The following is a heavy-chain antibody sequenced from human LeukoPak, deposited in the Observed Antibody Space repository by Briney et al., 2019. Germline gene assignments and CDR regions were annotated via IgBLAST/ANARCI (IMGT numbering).Heavy chain of an antibody. CDR1: TFTTKDYY. D-gene: IGHD2-15*01. CDR3: VRLRWELLAPYFDH. CDR2: IYHSGST. V-gene: IGHV4-59*12. J-gene: IGHJ4*02. Sequence: SETLSLTCSVSTFTTKDYYWRWIRQSPGKGLEWIGHIYHSGSTDYNPSFKSRVTISIDMSTKEFSLKLTSVSVSDTAMYYCVRLRWELLAPYFDHWGQGAFVIVSS.